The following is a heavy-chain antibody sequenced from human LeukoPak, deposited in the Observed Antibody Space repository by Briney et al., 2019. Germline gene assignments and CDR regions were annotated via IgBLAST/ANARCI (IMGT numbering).Heavy chain of an antibody. J-gene: IGHJ4*02. Sequence: SETLSLTCTVSGGSISSSYRWGWIRQPPGKGLESIGSFYNSETSYNPSLKSRVNISVDTSKNQISLKLSSVTAADTAVYYCARHRYFGGNLVDSWGPGILVTVST. CDR1: GGSISSSYR. CDR3: ARHRYFGGNLVDS. V-gene: IGHV4-39*01. CDR2: FYNSET. D-gene: IGHD4-23*01.